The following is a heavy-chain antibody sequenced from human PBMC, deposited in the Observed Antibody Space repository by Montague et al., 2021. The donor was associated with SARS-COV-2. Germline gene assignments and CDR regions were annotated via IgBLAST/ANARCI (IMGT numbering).Heavy chain of an antibody. V-gene: IGHV4-39*01. Sequence: SETLSLTCTVSGGSISSSSYYWGWIRQPPGKGLEWIGSIYYSGSSYYNPSLKSRVSISGYTSKNQFSLKLSAVTAADTAVYYCASERIYGSGSYSNPFLRVDYWGQGTLVTVSS. CDR3: ASERIYGSGSYSNPFLRVDY. D-gene: IGHD3-10*01. J-gene: IGHJ4*02. CDR1: GGSISSSSYY. CDR2: IYYSGSS.